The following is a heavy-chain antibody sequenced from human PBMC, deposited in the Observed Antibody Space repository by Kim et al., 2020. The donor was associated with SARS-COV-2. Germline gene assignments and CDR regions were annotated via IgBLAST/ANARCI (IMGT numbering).Heavy chain of an antibody. CDR3: AGLWFRELFPGYYYMDV. D-gene: IGHD3-10*01. J-gene: IGHJ6*03. CDR1: GGTFSSYA. CDR2: IIPIFGTA. Sequence: SVKVSCKASGGTFSSYAISWVRQAPGQGLEWTGGIIPIFGTANYAQKFQGRVTITADESTSTAYMELSSLRSEDTAVYYCAGLWFRELFPGYYYMDVWGKETTVTVSS. V-gene: IGHV1-69*13.